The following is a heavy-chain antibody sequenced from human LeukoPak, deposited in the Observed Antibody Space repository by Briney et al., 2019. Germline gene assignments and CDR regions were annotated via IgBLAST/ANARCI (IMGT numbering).Heavy chain of an antibody. CDR1: GFTFSSYG. Sequence: PGGSLRLSCAASGFTFSSYGMHWVRQAPGKGLEWVAVIWYDGSNKYYADSMKGRFTISRDNSKNTLYLQMNSLRAEDTAVYYCARQSGYYYGSGTPVTYFDYWGQGTLVTVSS. V-gene: IGHV3-33*01. CDR3: ARQSGYYYGSGTPVTYFDY. D-gene: IGHD3-10*01. CDR2: IWYDGSNK. J-gene: IGHJ4*02.